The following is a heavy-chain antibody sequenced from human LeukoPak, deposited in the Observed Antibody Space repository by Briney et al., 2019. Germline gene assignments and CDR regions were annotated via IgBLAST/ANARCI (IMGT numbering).Heavy chain of an antibody. CDR3: ARGSSSDY. CDR2: ISSNGGST. V-gene: IGHV3-64*01. Sequence: GGSLRLSCAASGFTFSSYAMHWVRQAPGKGLEYVSAISSNGGSTYYANFVKGRFTISRDNSKNTLYLQMGSLRAEDMAVYYCARGSSSDYWGQGTLVTASS. J-gene: IGHJ4*02. D-gene: IGHD6-6*01. CDR1: GFTFSSYA.